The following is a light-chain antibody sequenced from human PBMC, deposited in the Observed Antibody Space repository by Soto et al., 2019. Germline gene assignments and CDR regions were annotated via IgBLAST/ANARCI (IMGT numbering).Light chain of an antibody. J-gene: IGKJ4*01. CDR2: DAS. CDR1: QTVRNNY. Sequence: EFVLTQSPGTLSLSPGERATLSCRASQTVRNNYLAWYQQKPGQAPRLLIYDASSRATGIPDRFSGGGSGTDFTLTISRLEPEDFALYYCQQFSSYPLTFGGGTKVELK. V-gene: IGKV3-20*01. CDR3: QQFSSYPLT.